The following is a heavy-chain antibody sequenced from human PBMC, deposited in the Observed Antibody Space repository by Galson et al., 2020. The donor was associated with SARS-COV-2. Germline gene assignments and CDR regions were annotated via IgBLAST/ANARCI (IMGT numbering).Heavy chain of an antibody. V-gene: IGHV3-7*03. CDR1: GFGFSYYW. CDR2: IKHDGSEK. CDR3: ARVDCSGGSCYPGNY. Sequence: GGSLRLSCAASGFGFSYYWMSWVRQAPGRGLEWVANIKHDGSEKYYVDSVKGRFTISRDNPKNLLYLQMNNLRVEDTAVYHCARVDCSGGSCYPGNYWGQGTLVTVSS. D-gene: IGHD2-15*01. J-gene: IGHJ4*02.